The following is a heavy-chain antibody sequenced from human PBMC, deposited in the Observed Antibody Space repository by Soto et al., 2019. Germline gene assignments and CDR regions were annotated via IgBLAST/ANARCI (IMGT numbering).Heavy chain of an antibody. Sequence: GASWRVSDKSSGGTYSRNTISWGLQAPGQGLECMGWINPSDGNRDFAQKFEDRLTMTTATSTNTVFLELRSLKSDDTAIYYRAPVVTECFTWGRGAVVTLSS. J-gene: IGHJ1*01. CDR1: GGTYSRNT. D-gene: IGHD3-16*01. V-gene: IGHV1-18*01. CDR2: INPSDGNR. CDR3: APVVTECFT.